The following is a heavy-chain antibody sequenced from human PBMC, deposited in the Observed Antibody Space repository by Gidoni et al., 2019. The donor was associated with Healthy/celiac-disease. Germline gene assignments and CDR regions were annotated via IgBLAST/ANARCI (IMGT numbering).Heavy chain of an antibody. V-gene: IGHV4-39*01. CDR2: IYYSGST. CDR1: GGSISSSSYY. Sequence: QLQLQESGPGLVKPSETLSLTCTVSGGSISSSSYYWGWIRQPPGKGLEWIGGIYYSGSTYYNPSLKSRVTISVDTSKNQFSLKLSSVTAADTAVYYCARRAMTTVTTWNYWGQGTLVTVSS. CDR3: ARRAMTTVTTWNY. D-gene: IGHD4-17*01. J-gene: IGHJ4*02.